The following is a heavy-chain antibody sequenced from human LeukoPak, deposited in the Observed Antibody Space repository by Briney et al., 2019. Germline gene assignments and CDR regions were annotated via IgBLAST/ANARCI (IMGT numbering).Heavy chain of an antibody. CDR3: TRGGYYDSSGYYYVPDYFDY. CDR2: IRSRAYVGTT. CDR1: GFTFGDYA. V-gene: IGHV3-49*03. Sequence: GGSLRLSCTASGFTFGDYAMSWFRQAPGKGLEWVGFIRSRAYVGTTEYAASVKGRFTIPRDDSKSLAYLQMNSLKTEDTAVYYCTRGGYYDSSGYYYVPDYFDYWGQGTLVTVSS. D-gene: IGHD3-22*01. J-gene: IGHJ4*02.